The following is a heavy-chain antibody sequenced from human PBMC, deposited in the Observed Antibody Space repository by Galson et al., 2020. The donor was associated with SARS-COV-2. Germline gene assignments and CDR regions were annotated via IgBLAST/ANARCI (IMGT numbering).Heavy chain of an antibody. CDR1: GDSISSRSHY. CDR2: IYIRGST. J-gene: IGHJ4*02. D-gene: IGHD5-18*01. CDR3: ARSQSEYTYGFYFDY. Sequence: SETLSLTCSVSGDSISSRSHYWSWIRQPAGKGLEWIGRIYIRGSTNYNPSLRSRVTMSVDPSKQQFPLELTSVTAADTAVYYCARSQSEYTYGFYFDYWGPGALVTVSS. V-gene: IGHV4-61*02.